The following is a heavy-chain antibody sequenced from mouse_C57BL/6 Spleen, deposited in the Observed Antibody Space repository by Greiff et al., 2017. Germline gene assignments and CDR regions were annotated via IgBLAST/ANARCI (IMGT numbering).Heavy chain of an antibody. CDR1: GYTFTDYN. CDR3: ARKNYYGSSYGAWFAY. D-gene: IGHD1-1*01. CDR2: INPNNGGT. J-gene: IGHJ3*01. Sequence: EVQLQESGPELVKPGASVKIPCKASGYTFTDYNMDWVKQSHGKSLEWIGDINPNNGGTIYNQKFKGKATLTVDKSSSTAYMELRSLTSEDTAVYYCARKNYYGSSYGAWFAYWGQGTLVTVSA. V-gene: IGHV1-18*01.